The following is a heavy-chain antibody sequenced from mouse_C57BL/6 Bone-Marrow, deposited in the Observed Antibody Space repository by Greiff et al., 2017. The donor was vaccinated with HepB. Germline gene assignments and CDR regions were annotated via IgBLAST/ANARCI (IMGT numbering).Heavy chain of an antibody. D-gene: IGHD1-1*01. V-gene: IGHV3-6*01. CDR3: ARYYYGSRWYFDV. J-gene: IGHJ1*03. CDR1: GYSITSGYY. Sequence: EVQLQESGPGLVKPSQSLSLTCSVTGYSITSGYYWNWIRQFPGNKLEWMGYISYDGSNNYNPSLKNRISITRDTSKNQFFLKLNSVTTEDTATYYCARYYYGSRWYFDVWGTGTTVTVSS. CDR2: ISYDGSN.